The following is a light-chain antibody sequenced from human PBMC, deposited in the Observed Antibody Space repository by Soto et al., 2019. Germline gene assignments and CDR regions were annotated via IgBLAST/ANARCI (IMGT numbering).Light chain of an antibody. CDR1: SSDVGGYNY. Sequence: QSALTQPASVSGSPGQSITISCTGTSSDVGGYNYVSWYQQHPGKAPKLMIYEVSNRPSGVSNRFSGSKSGNTASLTISGLQADDEADYYCSSDTSSSTLEGVFGTGTKLTVL. J-gene: IGLJ1*01. CDR2: EVS. CDR3: SSDTSSSTLEGV. V-gene: IGLV2-14*01.